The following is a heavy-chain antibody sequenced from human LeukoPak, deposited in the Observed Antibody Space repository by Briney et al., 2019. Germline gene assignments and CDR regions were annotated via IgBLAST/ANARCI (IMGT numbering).Heavy chain of an antibody. CDR3: AKGGTIPSYYYGMDV. J-gene: IGHJ6*02. Sequence: GGSLRLSCAASGFTFSSYAMSWVRQAPGKGLEWVSAISGSGGSTYYADSVKGRFTISRDNSKNTLYLQVNSLRAEDTAVYYCAKGGTIPSYYYGMDVWGQGTTVTVSS. V-gene: IGHV3-23*01. CDR2: ISGSGGST. CDR1: GFTFSSYA. D-gene: IGHD3-9*01.